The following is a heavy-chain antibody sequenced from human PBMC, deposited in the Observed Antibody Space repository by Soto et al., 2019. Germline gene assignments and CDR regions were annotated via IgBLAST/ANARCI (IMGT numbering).Heavy chain of an antibody. Sequence: LRLSCAASGFTFSNYAVSWVRQAPGRGLEWVASISDRGGSTKYADSVKGRFTISRDNSRNTLFLQMDSLRAEDTAVYYCARLPYSYVSLYFFDFWGQGTLVTVSS. D-gene: IGHD5-18*01. V-gene: IGHV3-23*01. J-gene: IGHJ4*02. CDR2: ISDRGGST. CDR1: GFTFSNYA. CDR3: ARLPYSYVSLYFFDF.